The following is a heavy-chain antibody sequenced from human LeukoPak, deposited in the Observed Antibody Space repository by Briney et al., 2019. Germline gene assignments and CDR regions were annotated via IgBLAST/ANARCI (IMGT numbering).Heavy chain of an antibody. CDR1: GFTFSNAW. D-gene: IGHD3-9*01. CDR2: IKSKTDGGTT. Sequence: GGSLRLSCAVSGFTFSNAWMSWVRQAPGKGLEWVGRIKSKTDGGTTDYAAPVKGRFTISRDDSKNTLYLQMNSLKTEDTAVYYCTTGGRRYFDWLNYWGQGTLVTVSS. V-gene: IGHV3-15*01. J-gene: IGHJ4*02. CDR3: TTGGRRYFDWLNY.